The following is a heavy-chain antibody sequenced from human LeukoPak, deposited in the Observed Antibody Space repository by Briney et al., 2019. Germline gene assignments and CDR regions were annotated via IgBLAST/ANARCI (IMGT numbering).Heavy chain of an antibody. CDR2: ISGSGGNT. V-gene: IGHV3-23*01. CDR1: GCTFSTYA. Sequence: GGSLRLSCAASGCTFSTYAMNWVRQAPGKGLEWVSGISGSGGNTYYADSVKGRFTISRDNSKNTLYLQMNSLRAEDTAVYYCSAYFDYWGQGTLVTVSS. J-gene: IGHJ4*02. CDR3: SAYFDY.